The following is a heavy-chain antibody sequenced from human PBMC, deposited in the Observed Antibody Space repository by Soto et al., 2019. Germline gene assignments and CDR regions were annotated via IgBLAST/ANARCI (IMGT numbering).Heavy chain of an antibody. Sequence: ESGGGLVQPGGSLRLSCVASGFTFSSYDMHWVRQATGKGLEWVSGIGTAGDTYYPDSVKGRFTISRENAKSSLYLQMNSLRVGDTAVYFCVRARSGSYSPFDYWGQGTLVTVSS. J-gene: IGHJ4*02. V-gene: IGHV3-13*01. CDR3: VRARSGSYSPFDY. D-gene: IGHD1-26*01. CDR1: GFTFSSYD. CDR2: IGTAGDT.